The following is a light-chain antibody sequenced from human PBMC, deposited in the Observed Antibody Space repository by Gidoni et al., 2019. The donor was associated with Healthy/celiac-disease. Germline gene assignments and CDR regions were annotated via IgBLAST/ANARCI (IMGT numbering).Light chain of an antibody. Sequence: DIQITQSLSFLSASVGDRVTITCRASLGISNYLASYQQKPGKVPKLLIYSASTLQSGVPSLFCGGGSGADVSLTISSLLPEDVATYYCQKYNSAPLTFGGGTKVEIK. CDR2: SAS. CDR3: QKYNSAPLT. CDR1: LGISNY. J-gene: IGKJ4*01. V-gene: IGKV1-27*01.